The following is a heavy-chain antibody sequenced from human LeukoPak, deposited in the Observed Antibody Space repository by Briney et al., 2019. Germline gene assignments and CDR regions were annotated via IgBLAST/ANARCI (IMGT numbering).Heavy chain of an antibody. Sequence: GGSLRLSCAASGFTFSSYAMSWVRQAPGKGLEWVSAISGSGGSTYYADSVKGRFTISRDNSKNTLYLQMNSLRAEDTAVYYCAKESNSEYYYDSSGPFDYWGQGTLVTVSS. CDR3: AKESNSEYYYDSSGPFDY. CDR1: GFTFSSYA. D-gene: IGHD3-22*01. J-gene: IGHJ4*02. V-gene: IGHV3-23*01. CDR2: ISGSGGST.